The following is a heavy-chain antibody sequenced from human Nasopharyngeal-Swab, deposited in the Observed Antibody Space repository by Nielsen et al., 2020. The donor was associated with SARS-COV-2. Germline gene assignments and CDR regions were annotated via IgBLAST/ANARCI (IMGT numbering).Heavy chain of an antibody. J-gene: IGHJ6*02. CDR2: TRNKANTYTT. V-gene: IGHV3-72*01. CDR3: ARDGLDYDFWSAYFMDV. Sequence: GESLKISCAASGFTFSDHYMDWVRQAPGKGLEWVGRTRNKANTYTTEYAASVKGRFTISRDDSKNSLYLQMNSLRAEDTAVYYCARDGLDYDFWSAYFMDVWGQGTTVTVSS. D-gene: IGHD3-3*01. CDR1: GFTFSDHY.